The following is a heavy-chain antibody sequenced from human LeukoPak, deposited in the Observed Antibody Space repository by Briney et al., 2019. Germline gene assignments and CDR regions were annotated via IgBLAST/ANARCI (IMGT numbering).Heavy chain of an antibody. Sequence: PGGSLRLSCAASGFIVSSTYMSWVRQAPGQGLQWVPVIDPGGSTFYADSVRGRFSISRDSSKNTLYLQMSSLRAEDTAVYYCARAMNGVDVWGKGTTVTVSS. CDR2: IDPGGST. V-gene: IGHV3-53*01. CDR1: GFIVSSTY. CDR3: ARAMNGVDV. J-gene: IGHJ6*04.